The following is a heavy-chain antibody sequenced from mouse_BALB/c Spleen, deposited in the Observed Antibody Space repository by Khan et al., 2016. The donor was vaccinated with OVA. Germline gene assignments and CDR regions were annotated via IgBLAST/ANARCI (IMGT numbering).Heavy chain of an antibody. J-gene: IGHJ3*01. V-gene: IGHV1S136*01. Sequence: VQLQQSGPELVKPGASVKMSCKASGYTFTSYVMHWVKQKPGLGLEWIGYIYPYNDDTKYNEKFKGKATLTSDKSSSTAYMELSSLTSEDSAVYYCASVEGYYVSFAYWGQGTLVTVSA. CDR2: IYPYNDDT. CDR1: GYTFTSYV. CDR3: ASVEGYYVSFAY. D-gene: IGHD2-3*01.